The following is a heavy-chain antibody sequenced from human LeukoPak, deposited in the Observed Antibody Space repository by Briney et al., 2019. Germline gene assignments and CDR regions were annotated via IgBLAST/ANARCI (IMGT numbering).Heavy chain of an antibody. Sequence: SVTVSCKASGYTFSSYGISWLRQAPAQGLEWMGWISAYNGNRDYARTLQGNGTMTTHTSTSTAYIEPGSQRPENTAEDYCARGPPRIVVVVGATGRFDYWGQGTLVTVSS. CDR3: ARGPPRIVVVVGATGRFDY. D-gene: IGHD2-15*01. CDR1: GYTFSSYG. CDR2: ISAYNGNR. J-gene: IGHJ4*02. V-gene: IGHV1-18*01.